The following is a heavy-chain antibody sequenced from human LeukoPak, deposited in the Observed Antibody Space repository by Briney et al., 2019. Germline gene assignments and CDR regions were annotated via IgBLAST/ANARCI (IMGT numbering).Heavy chain of an antibody. CDR3: AEVFPYYDSSGRYFDY. Sequence: PGGSLRLSCAASRFTFSSYAMSWVRQAPGKGLEWVSGISGSGGSTYYADSVKGRFTVSRDNSKNTLYLQMNSLRAEDSAVYYCAEVFPYYDSSGRYFDYWGQGTLVTVSS. V-gene: IGHV3-23*01. J-gene: IGHJ4*02. CDR1: RFTFSSYA. CDR2: ISGSGGST. D-gene: IGHD3-22*01.